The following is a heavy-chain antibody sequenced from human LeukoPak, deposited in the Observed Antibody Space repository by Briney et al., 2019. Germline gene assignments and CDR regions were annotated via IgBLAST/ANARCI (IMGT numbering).Heavy chain of an antibody. D-gene: IGHD2-21*02. CDR1: GYSFTRYW. CDR3: ARQSGDYSYYYYMDV. CDR2: IYPADSDI. J-gene: IGHJ6*03. V-gene: IGHV5-51*01. Sequence: GESLKISCKGSGYSFTRYWIGWVRQMPGKGLEWMGIIYPADSDIRYSPSFRGQVTISADKSISTAYLQWSSLKASDTAMYYCARQSGDYSYYYYMDVWGKGTTVTISS.